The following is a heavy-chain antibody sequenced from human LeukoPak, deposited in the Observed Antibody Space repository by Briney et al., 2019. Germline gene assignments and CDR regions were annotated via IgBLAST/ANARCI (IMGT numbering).Heavy chain of an antibody. CDR1: GGSFSGYY. D-gene: IGHD6-19*01. Sequence: SETLSLTCAVYGGSFSGYYWSWIRQPPGKGLEWIGEINHSGSTNYNPSLKSRVTIPVDTSKNQFSLKLSSVTAADTAVYYCARGYGIAVAGPFDYWGQGTLVTVSS. CDR2: INHSGST. CDR3: ARGYGIAVAGPFDY. V-gene: IGHV4-34*01. J-gene: IGHJ4*02.